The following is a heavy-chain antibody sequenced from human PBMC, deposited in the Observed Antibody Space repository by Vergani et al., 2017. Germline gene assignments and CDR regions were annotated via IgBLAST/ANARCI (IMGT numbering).Heavy chain of an antibody. D-gene: IGHD3-9*01. CDR3: ARERPLYDILTGRIFPIFDY. J-gene: IGHJ4*02. CDR1: GGSFSGYY. V-gene: IGHV4-34*01. Sequence: QVQLQQWGAGLLKPSETLSLTCAVYGGSFSGYYWSWIRQPPGKGLEWIGSIYYSGSTYYNPSLKSRVTISVDTSKNQFSLKLSSVTAADTAVYYCARERPLYDILTGRIFPIFDYWGQGTLVTVSS. CDR2: IYYSGST.